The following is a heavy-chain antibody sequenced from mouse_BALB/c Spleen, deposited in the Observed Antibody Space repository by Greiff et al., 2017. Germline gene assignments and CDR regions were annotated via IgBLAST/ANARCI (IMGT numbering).Heavy chain of an antibody. CDR1: GFAFSSYD. J-gene: IGHJ4*01. V-gene: IGHV5-12-1*01. Sequence: EVKLVESGGGLVKPGGSLKLSCAASGFAFSSYDMSWVRQTPEKRLEWVAYISSGGGSTYYPDTVKGRFTISRDNAKNTLYLQMSSLKSEDTAMYYCARQGGSSYYYAMDYWGQGTSVTVSS. D-gene: IGHD1-1*01. CDR2: ISSGGGST. CDR3: ARQGGSSYYYAMDY.